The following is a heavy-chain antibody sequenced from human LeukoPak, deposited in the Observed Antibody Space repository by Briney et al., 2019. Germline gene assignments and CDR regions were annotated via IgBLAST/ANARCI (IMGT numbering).Heavy chain of an antibody. CDR2: IYYSGST. CDR3: AGIAVAGTEENWFDP. Sequence: PSETLSLTCTVSGGSISSYYWSWIRQPPGKGLEWIGYIYYSGSTNYNPSLKSRVTISVDTSKNQFSLKLSSVTAADTAVYYCAGIAVAGTEENWFDPWGQGTLVTVSS. J-gene: IGHJ5*02. CDR1: GGSISSYY. V-gene: IGHV4-59*12. D-gene: IGHD6-19*01.